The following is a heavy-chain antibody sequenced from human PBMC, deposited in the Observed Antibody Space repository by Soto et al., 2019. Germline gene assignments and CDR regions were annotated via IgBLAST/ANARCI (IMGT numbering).Heavy chain of an antibody. J-gene: IGHJ4*02. V-gene: IGHV1-69*13. CDR1: GGTFSSYA. D-gene: IGHD3-22*01. Sequence: GASVKVSCKASGGTFSSYAISWVRQAPGQGLEWMGGIIPIFGTANYAQKFQGRVTITADESTSTAYMELSSLRSEGTAVYYCARGDHYYDSSGYVYYFDYWGQGTLVTVSS. CDR3: ARGDHYYDSSGYVYYFDY. CDR2: IIPIFGTA.